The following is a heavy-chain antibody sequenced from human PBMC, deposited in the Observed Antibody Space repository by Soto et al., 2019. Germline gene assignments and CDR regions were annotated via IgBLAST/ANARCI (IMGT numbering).Heavy chain of an antibody. V-gene: IGHV3-23*01. CDR1: GFPFSSYA. CDR3: AKDQGTAMANYFDY. J-gene: IGHJ4*02. Sequence: PGGSLALSCAASGFPFSSYAMIWVRQAPGKGLEWVSAISGSGGSTYYADSVKGRFTISRDNPKNTLYLQMNSLRAEDTAVYYCAKDQGTAMANYFDYWGQGTLVTVSS. CDR2: ISGSGGST. D-gene: IGHD5-18*01.